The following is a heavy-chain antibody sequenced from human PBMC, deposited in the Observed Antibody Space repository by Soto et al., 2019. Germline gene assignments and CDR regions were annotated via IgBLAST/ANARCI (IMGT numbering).Heavy chain of an antibody. CDR3: ARDGPYSSGWYRYFQH. CDR2: IIPIFGTA. J-gene: IGHJ1*01. V-gene: IGHV1-69*13. CDR1: GGTFSSYA. Sequence: SSVKVSCKASGGTFSSYAISWVRQAPGQGLEWMGGIIPIFGTANYAQKFQGRVTITADESTSTAYMELSSLRPEDTAVYYCARDGPYSSGWYRYFQHWGQGTLVTVSS. D-gene: IGHD6-19*01.